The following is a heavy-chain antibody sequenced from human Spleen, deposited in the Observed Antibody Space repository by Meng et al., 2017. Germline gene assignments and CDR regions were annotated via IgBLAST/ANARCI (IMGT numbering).Heavy chain of an antibody. J-gene: IGHJ3*02. V-gene: IGHV4-4*02. D-gene: IGHD1-26*01. CDR2: IYHSGST. Sequence: GSLRLSCAVSGGSISSSNWWSWVRQPPGKGLEWIGEIYHSGSTNYNPSLKSRVTISVDTSKNQFSLKLSSVTAADTAVYYCARDLGGSYSLGAFDIWGQGTMATFPS. CDR3: ARDLGGSYSLGAFDI. CDR1: GGSISSSNW.